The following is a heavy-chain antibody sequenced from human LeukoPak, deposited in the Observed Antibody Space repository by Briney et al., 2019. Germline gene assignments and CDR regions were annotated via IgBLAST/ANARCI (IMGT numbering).Heavy chain of an antibody. V-gene: IGHV4-39*07. D-gene: IGHD6-13*01. CDR3: ARSSSSWNNWFDP. CDR2: IYSGGRI. CDR1: GGSFRGDYY. Sequence: SETLSLTCTVSGGSFRGDYYWAWIRPPPGKGLEWIGSIYSGGRIYYNPSLKSRVTISVDTSKNQFSLKLNSVTAADTAVYYCARSSSSWNNWFDPWGQGTLVTVSS. J-gene: IGHJ5*02.